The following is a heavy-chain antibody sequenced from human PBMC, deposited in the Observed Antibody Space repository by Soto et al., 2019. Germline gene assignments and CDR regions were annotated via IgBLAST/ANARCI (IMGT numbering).Heavy chain of an antibody. CDR1: GFTFSSYA. Sequence: QVQLVESGGGVVQPGRSLRLPCAASGFTFSSYAMHWVRQAPGKGLEWVAVISYDGSNKYYADSVKGRFTISRDNSKNTLYLQMNSLRAEDTAVYYCAREGPNGGLDYWGQGTLVTVSS. D-gene: IGHD4-17*01. V-gene: IGHV3-30-3*01. J-gene: IGHJ4*02. CDR3: AREGPNGGLDY. CDR2: ISYDGSNK.